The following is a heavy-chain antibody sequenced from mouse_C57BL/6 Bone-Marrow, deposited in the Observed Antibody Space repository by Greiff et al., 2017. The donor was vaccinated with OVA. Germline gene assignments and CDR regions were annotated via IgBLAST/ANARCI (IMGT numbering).Heavy chain of an antibody. V-gene: IGHV1-39*01. D-gene: IGHD1-1*01. CDR1: GYSFTDYN. CDR3: ARCWYYYGSAWFAY. J-gene: IGHJ3*01. CDR2: INPNYGTT. Sequence: VQLKQSGPELVKPGASVKISCKASGYSFTDYNMNWVKQSNGKSLEWIGVINPNYGTTSYNQKFKGKATLTVDQSSSTAYMQLNSLTSEDSAVYYGARCWYYYGSAWFAYWGQGTLVTVSA.